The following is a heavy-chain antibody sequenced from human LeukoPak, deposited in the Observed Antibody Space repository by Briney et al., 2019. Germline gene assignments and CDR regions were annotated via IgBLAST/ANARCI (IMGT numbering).Heavy chain of an antibody. J-gene: IGHJ6*03. CDR2: LTGSGST. V-gene: IGHV3-23*01. CDR3: AKMKGWRLYDYCMDV. Sequence: GGSLRLSCVASGFAFSSFAMSWVRQAPGEVLEWVSGLTGSGSTYHADSVKGRFTISRDNSKDTLSLQMNSLRAEDTAVYYCAKMKGWRLYDYCMDVWGKGTTVTVSS. CDR1: GFAFSSFA. D-gene: IGHD2-15*01.